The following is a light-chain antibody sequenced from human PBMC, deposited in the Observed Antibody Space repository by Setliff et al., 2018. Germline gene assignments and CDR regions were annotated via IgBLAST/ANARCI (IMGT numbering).Light chain of an antibody. V-gene: IGLV2-14*01. J-gene: IGLJ1*01. CDR1: GGDVGAYKF. CDR3: CSYTGTSTPYV. CDR2: DVS. Sequence: QSALTQPASVSGSPGQSIAVSCTGSGGDVGAYKFVSWYQQRPGKAPRLMIYDVSNRPSGVSDRFSGSKSGNTASLTISGLQAEDEADYYCCSYTGTSTPYVFGTGTKVTVL.